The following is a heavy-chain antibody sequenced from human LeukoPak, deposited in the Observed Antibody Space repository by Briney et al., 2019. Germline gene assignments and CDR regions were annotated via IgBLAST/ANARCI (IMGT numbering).Heavy chain of an antibody. D-gene: IGHD3-22*01. Sequence: SETLSLTCTVSGGSISSYYWSWIRQPPGKGLEWIGYIYYSGSTNYNPSLKSRVTISVDTSKNQFSLKLSSVTAADTAVYYCARSPLNYFDSRGYYPWGQGTLVTVSS. CDR3: ARSPLNYFDSRGYYP. CDR1: GGSISSYY. CDR2: IYYSGST. J-gene: IGHJ5*02. V-gene: IGHV4-59*01.